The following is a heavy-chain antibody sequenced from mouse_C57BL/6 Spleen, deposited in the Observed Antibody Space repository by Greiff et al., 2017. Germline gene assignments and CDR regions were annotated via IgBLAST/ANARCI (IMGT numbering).Heavy chain of an antibody. CDR3: ARYDYGSGYVDYYAMYY. D-gene: IGHD1-1*01. V-gene: IGHV1-81*01. CDR1: GYTFTSYG. J-gene: IGHJ4*01. CDR2: IYPRSGNT. Sequence: VQLQQSGAELARPGASVKLSCKASGYTFTSYGISWVKQRTGQGLEWIGEIYPRSGNTYYNEKFKGKATLTADKSSSTAYMELRSLTSEDSAVYLCARYDYGSGYVDYYAMYYWGQGTSVTVSS.